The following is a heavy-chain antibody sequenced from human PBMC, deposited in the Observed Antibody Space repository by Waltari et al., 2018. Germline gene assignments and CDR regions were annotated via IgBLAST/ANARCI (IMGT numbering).Heavy chain of an antibody. CDR3: AKGSYGDASHFDY. Sequence: QVQLVQSGAEVKKPGSSVKVSCKASGGTFSSYTISWVRQAPGQGLEWMGRIIPILGIANYAQKFQGRVTITADKSASTAYMELSSLRSEDTAVYYCAKGSYGDASHFDYWGQGTLVTVSS. CDR2: IIPILGIA. D-gene: IGHD4-17*01. J-gene: IGHJ4*02. V-gene: IGHV1-69*02. CDR1: GGTFSSYT.